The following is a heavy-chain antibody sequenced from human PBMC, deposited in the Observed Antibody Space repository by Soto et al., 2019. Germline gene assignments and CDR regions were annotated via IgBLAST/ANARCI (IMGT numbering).Heavy chain of an antibody. CDR3: ARPARSVVRYSGYPAHNYYYGMDV. Sequence: ASVKVSCKASGGTFSSYAISWVRQAPGQGLEWMGGIIPIFGTANYAQKFQGRVTITADESTSTAYMELSSLRSEDTAVYYCARPARSVVRYSGYPAHNYYYGMDVWGQGTTVTVSS. D-gene: IGHD5-12*01. CDR1: GGTFSSYA. CDR2: IIPIFGTA. V-gene: IGHV1-69*13. J-gene: IGHJ6*02.